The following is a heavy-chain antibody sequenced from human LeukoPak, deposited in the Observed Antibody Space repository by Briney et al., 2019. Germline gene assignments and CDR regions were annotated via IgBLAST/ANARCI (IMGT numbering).Heavy chain of an antibody. CDR1: ELSFSNYW. J-gene: IGHJ5*02. CDR2: IKQDGSET. V-gene: IGHV3-7*01. Sequence: GGSLRLSCVVSELSFSNYWMDWVRQAPGKGLEWVAFIKQDGSETSYADSVKGRFTISRDNARTSLYLQMNSLRVEDTGVYYCARGDPHADLWGQGTLVTVSS. CDR3: ARGDPHADL.